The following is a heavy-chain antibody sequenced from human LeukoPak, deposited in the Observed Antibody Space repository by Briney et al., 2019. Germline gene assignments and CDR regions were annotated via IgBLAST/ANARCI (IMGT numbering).Heavy chain of an antibody. V-gene: IGHV3-33*01. D-gene: IGHD1-14*01. Sequence: GRSLRLSCAASGFTFSSYGMHWVRQAPGKGLEWVAVIWYDGSNKYCADSVKGRFTISRDNSKNTLYLQMNSLRAEDTAVYYCRRGTGRLAQEVYYGMDVWGQGTTVTVSS. J-gene: IGHJ6*02. CDR1: GFTFSSYG. CDR3: RRGTGRLAQEVYYGMDV. CDR2: IWYDGSNK.